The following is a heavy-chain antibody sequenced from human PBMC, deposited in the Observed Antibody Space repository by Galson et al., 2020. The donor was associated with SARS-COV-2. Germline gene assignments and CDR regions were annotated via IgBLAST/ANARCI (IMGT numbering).Heavy chain of an antibody. V-gene: IGHV3-9*01. CDR3: AKLDSSGYYSGNY. CDR1: GFTFDDYA. Sequence: GGSLRLSCAASGFTFDDYAMHWVRQAPGKGLEWVSGISWNSGSIGYADSVKGRFTISRDNAKNSLYLQMNSLRAEDTALYYCAKLDSSGYYSGNYWGQGTLVTVSS. D-gene: IGHD3-22*01. J-gene: IGHJ4*02. CDR2: ISWNSGSI.